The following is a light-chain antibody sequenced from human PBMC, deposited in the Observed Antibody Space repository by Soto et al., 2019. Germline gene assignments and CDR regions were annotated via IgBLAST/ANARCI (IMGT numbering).Light chain of an antibody. Sequence: DIVMTQSPLSLPVTPGEPASISCRSSQSLLHSNGYNYLDWYLQKPGQSPQLLIYLGSNRASGVHDRFSGSGSGTDFTLKISRVEAEYVGVYYCMQDLQSPTTFGGGTNVEIK. V-gene: IGKV2-28*01. CDR1: QSLLHSNGYNY. J-gene: IGKJ4*02. CDR2: LGS. CDR3: MQDLQSPTT.